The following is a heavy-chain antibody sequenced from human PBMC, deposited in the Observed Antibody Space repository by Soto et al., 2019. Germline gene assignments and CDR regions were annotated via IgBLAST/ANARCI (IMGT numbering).Heavy chain of an antibody. J-gene: IGHJ4*02. Sequence: GGSLRLSCAASGFTFSSYWMSWVRQAPGKGLEWVANIKQDGSEKYYVDSVKGRLTISRDNAKNSLYLQMNSLRAEDTAVYYCARGPQGFGESSTDYWGQGTLVTVSS. D-gene: IGHD3-10*01. CDR3: ARGPQGFGESSTDY. CDR1: GFTFSSYW. CDR2: IKQDGSEK. V-gene: IGHV3-7*01.